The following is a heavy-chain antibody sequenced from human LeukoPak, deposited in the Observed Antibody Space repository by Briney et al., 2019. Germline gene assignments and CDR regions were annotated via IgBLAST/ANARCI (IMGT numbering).Heavy chain of an antibody. V-gene: IGHV3-23*01. CDR1: GFTFSSYG. J-gene: IGHJ4*02. D-gene: IGHD6-19*01. Sequence: PGGSLRLSCAVSGFTFSSYGMSWVRQAPGKGLEWVSVIGDSGSSRYYADSVKGRFTISRDNSKNTLYLQVNSLRAEDTAVYFCAKGDSSDWHYFDSWGQGTQVTVSS. CDR3: AKGDSSDWHYFDS. CDR2: IGDSGSSR.